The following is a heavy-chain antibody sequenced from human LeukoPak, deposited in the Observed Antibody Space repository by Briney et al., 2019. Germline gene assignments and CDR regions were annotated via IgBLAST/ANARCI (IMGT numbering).Heavy chain of an antibody. V-gene: IGHV3-30-3*01. CDR1: GFTFSSYV. D-gene: IGHD2-8*02. CDR3: AREVVYLPFDY. Sequence: GGSLRLSCAASGFTFSSYVMHWVRQAPGKGLEWVAVISYDGSNKYYADSVKGRFTISRDNSKNTLYLQMNSLRAEDTAVYYCAREVVYLPFDYWGQGTLVTVSS. J-gene: IGHJ4*02. CDR2: ISYDGSNK.